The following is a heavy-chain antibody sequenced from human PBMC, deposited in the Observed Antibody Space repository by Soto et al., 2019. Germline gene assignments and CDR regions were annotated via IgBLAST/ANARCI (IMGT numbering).Heavy chain of an antibody. CDR2: ISYDGSNK. CDR3: ARGSSSSWYFKWFDP. Sequence: GGSLRLSCAASGFTFSSYAMHWVRQAPGKGLEWVAVISYDGSNKYYADSVKGRFTISRDNSKNTLYLQMNSPRAEDTAVYYCARGSSSSWYFKWFDPWGQGTLVTVSS. J-gene: IGHJ5*02. CDR1: GFTFSSYA. D-gene: IGHD6-13*01. V-gene: IGHV3-30-3*01.